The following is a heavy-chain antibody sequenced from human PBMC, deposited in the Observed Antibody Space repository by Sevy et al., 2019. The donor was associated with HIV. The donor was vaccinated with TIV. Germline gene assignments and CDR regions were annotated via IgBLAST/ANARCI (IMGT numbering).Heavy chain of an antibody. CDR2: IFPDDSDT. V-gene: IGHV5-51*01. CDR3: ATSRSGYFDSSSYYIY. Sequence: GESLKISCQGSGYSFTSHWIGWVRHMPGKGLEWMGIIFPDDSDTRYSPSFQGQVTFSADKSINTAYLQWSSLKASDTAMYYCATSRSGYFDSSSYYIYWGQGTLVTVSS. CDR1: GYSFTSHW. D-gene: IGHD3-22*01. J-gene: IGHJ4*02.